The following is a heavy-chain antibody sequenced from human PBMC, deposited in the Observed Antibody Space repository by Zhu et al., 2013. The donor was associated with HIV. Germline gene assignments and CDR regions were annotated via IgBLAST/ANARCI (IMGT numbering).Heavy chain of an antibody. D-gene: IGHD1-1*01. V-gene: IGHV1-18*01. J-gene: IGHJ6*02. CDR3: AGTPHYPPSDYYYYYGMDV. CDR2: ISAYNGNT. CDR1: GGTFSSYA. Sequence: QVQLVQSGAEVKKPGSSVKVSCKASGGTFSSYAISWVRQAPGQGLEWMGWISAYNGNTNYAQKLQGRVTMTTDTSTSTAYMELRSLRSDDTAVYYCAGTPHYPPSDYYYYYGMDVWGQGTTVTVSS.